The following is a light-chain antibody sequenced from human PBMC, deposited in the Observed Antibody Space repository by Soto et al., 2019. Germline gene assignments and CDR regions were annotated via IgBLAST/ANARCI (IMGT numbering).Light chain of an antibody. J-gene: IGKJ3*01. CDR3: LQHNSYPLT. CDR1: QNINNY. Sequence: DIQMTQSPSSLSASVGDRVTITCQASQNINNYLNWYQQKPGRAPKLLIYDASNLEAGVPSRFRGSGSGTDFTLTISRLQPEDSATYYCLQHNSYPLTFGPGTKVDIK. CDR2: DAS. V-gene: IGKV1-33*01.